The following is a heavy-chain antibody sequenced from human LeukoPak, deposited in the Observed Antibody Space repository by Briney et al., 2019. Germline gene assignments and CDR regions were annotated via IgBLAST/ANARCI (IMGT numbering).Heavy chain of an antibody. J-gene: IGHJ3*02. V-gene: IGHV1-24*01. CDR1: GYTLTELS. CDR3: ATDRRGSYSSCAFDI. CDR2: FDPEDGET. D-gene: IGHD1-26*01. Sequence: ASVKVSCKVSGYTLTELSMHWVRQAPGKGLEWMGGFDPEDGETIYAQKFQGRVTMTEDTPTDTAYMELSSLRSEDTAVYYCATDRRGSYSSCAFDIGGQGTMVTVSS.